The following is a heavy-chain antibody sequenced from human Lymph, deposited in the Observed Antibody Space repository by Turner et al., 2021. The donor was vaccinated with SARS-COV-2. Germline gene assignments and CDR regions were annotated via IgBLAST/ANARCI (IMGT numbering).Heavy chain of an antibody. CDR2: IYIGGTT. Sequence: EVQLVETGGGLIQPGGSLRLSCAASGFTVSCNYMSRVRQAPGKGLEWVSVIYIGGTTYYADSVKGRFTISRDNSKNTLYLQMNSLRAEDTAVYYCARDLGPLAFDIWGQGTMVTVSS. CDR1: GFTVSCNY. CDR3: ARDLGPLAFDI. V-gene: IGHV3-53*02. J-gene: IGHJ3*02.